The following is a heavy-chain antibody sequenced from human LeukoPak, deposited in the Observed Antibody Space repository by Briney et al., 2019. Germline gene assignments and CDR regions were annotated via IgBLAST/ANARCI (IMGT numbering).Heavy chain of an antibody. J-gene: IGHJ4*02. D-gene: IGHD6-19*01. CDR1: GYTCTGYY. V-gene: IGHV1-2*02. CDR2: INPSSGGT. Sequence: ASVKVSCKASGYTCTGYYIFWVRQAPGQGLEWMGWINPSSGGTNYAQKFQGRVTMTRDTSISTAHMELIRLRSEDTAIYYCARVRKSGEQWLVWGMDYWGQGTLVTVS. CDR3: ARVRKSGEQWLVWGMDY.